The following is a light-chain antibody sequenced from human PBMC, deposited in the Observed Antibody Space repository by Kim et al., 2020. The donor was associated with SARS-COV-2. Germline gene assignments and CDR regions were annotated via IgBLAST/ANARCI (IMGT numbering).Light chain of an antibody. CDR1: QSVSSSY. V-gene: IGKV3-20*01. Sequence: PPGQRATLSCTASQSVSSSYLAWYQQKPGQAPRLLVDGASSRATGIPDRFSGSGSGTDFTLTISRLEPEDFAVYYCQQYGSSPLTFGGGTKVDIK. J-gene: IGKJ4*01. CDR2: GAS. CDR3: QQYGSSPLT.